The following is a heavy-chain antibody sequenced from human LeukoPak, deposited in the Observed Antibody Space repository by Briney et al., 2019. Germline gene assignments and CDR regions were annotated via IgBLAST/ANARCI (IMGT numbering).Heavy chain of an antibody. CDR1: GFTFSSYN. J-gene: IGHJ4*02. CDR2: ISSSSSTI. CDR3: AREGWLRVDY. Sequence: GGSLRLSCAASGFTFSSYNMNWVRQAPGKGLEWVSYISSSSSTIYYADSVKGRFTISRDNAKNSLYLQMNSLRAEDTAVYYCAREGWLRVDYWGQGTLVTVSS. V-gene: IGHV3-48*01. D-gene: IGHD5-12*01.